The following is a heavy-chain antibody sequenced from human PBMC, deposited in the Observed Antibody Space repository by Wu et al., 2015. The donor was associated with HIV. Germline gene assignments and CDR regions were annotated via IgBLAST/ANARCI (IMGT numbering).Heavy chain of an antibody. CDR2: ISTYNGNT. Sequence: QVQLVQSGAEVKKPGASVKVSCKASGYTFITYGISWVRQAPGQGLEWMGWISTYNGNTNYAQKLQGRVTMTTDTSTSTAYMELRSLRSDDTAVYYCARQYSSTWRYYYYYMDVWGKRDHGSPSP. V-gene: IGHV1-18*01. CDR1: GYTFITYG. D-gene: IGHD6-13*01. CDR3: ARQYSSTWRYYYYYMDV. J-gene: IGHJ6*03.